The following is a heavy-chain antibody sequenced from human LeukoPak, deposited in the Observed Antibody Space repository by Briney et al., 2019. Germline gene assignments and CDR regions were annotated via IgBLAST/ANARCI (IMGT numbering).Heavy chain of an antibody. V-gene: IGHV4-34*01. Sequence: SETLSLTCAVYGGSLSGYYWSWIRQPPGKGLEWIGEINHSGSTNYNPSLKSRVTISVDTSKNQFSLKLSSVTAADTAVYYCARGRRITMVRGVMRFDYWGQGTLVTAPS. D-gene: IGHD3-10*01. CDR2: INHSGST. CDR3: ARGRRITMVRGVMRFDY. J-gene: IGHJ4*02. CDR1: GGSLSGYY.